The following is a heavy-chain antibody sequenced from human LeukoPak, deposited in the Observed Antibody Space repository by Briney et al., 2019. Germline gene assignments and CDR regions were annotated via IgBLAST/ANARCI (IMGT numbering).Heavy chain of an antibody. Sequence: GGSPRLSCAASGFTFSSYWIHWVRQAPGKGLVWLSRIYYDVSFSNYAESVKSRFTISRENAKNTVYLEMSSLRADDTAVYYCGRRKDSGFGYSWGQGTLVTVSS. CDR3: GRRKDSGFGYS. J-gene: IGHJ4*02. V-gene: IGHV3-74*01. CDR2: IYYDVSFS. D-gene: IGHD1-26*01. CDR1: GFTFSSYW.